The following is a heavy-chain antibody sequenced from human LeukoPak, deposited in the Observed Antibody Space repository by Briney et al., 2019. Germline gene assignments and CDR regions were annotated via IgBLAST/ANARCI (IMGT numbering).Heavy chain of an antibody. CDR2: IIPMYGTT. CDR1: GGTFSNYA. J-gene: IGHJ6*03. D-gene: IGHD4-17*01. V-gene: IGHV1-69*06. CDR3: ARDRWPVTRIQYYYSMDV. Sequence: GASVKVFCKASGGTFSNYAVSWVRQAPGQGLEWMGGIIPMYGTTNYAQKFQGRVTITADKSTSTVYMELSSLRSEDTAVYYCARDRWPVTRIQYYYSMDVWGKGTTVTVSS.